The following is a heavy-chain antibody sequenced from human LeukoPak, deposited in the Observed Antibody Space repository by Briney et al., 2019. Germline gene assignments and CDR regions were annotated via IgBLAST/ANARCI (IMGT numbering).Heavy chain of an antibody. CDR1: GGSFSGHL. J-gene: IGHJ5*02. CDR3: ARGGRGEPAARRFKHGKWFDP. CDR2: INESGTT. V-gene: IGHV4-34*01. Sequence: SETLSLTCAVYGGSFSGHLWIWIRQSPGKGLAWVGEINESGTTNYNPSLKSRFTIPVNSSKNQSSLRLNALTAADTAVYYCARGGRGEPAARRFKHGKWFDPWGQGTVVTVFS. D-gene: IGHD2-2*01.